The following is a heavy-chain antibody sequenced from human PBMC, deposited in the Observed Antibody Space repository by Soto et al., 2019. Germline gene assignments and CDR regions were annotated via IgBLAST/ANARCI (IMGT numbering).Heavy chain of an antibody. D-gene: IGHD3-16*02. CDR2: IYYSGST. J-gene: IGHJ5*02. V-gene: IGHV4-39*01. Sequence: SETLSLTCTVSGSSISSSIYYWGWIREPPGKGLEWIGSIYYSGSTYYNPSLKSRVTISVDTSKNQFSLKLSSVTAADTAVYYCARHTYDYIWGSYPLVKYTWLDPWGQGTLVTVSS. CDR1: GSSISSSIYY. CDR3: ARHTYDYIWGSYPLVKYTWLDP.